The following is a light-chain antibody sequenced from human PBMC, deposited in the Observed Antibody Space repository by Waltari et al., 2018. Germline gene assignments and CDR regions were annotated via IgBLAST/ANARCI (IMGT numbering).Light chain of an antibody. Sequence: QLVLPPSPSASASLGAAVKLTCTLSRGHSGHIIAGLQKQPEKGPRYLMKVNSDGSHTKGDEIPDRFSGSSSGAERYLTISSLQSEDEADYYCQTGGHGTWVFGGGTKLTVL. V-gene: IGLV4-69*01. J-gene: IGLJ3*02. CDR2: VNSDGSH. CDR3: QTGGHGTWV. CDR1: RGHSGHI.